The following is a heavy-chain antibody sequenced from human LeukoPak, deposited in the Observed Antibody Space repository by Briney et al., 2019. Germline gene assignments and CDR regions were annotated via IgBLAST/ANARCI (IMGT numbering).Heavy chain of an antibody. CDR3: ARILEELERPHVDY. CDR1: GGTFSSYA. Sequence: SVKVSCKASGGTFSSYAISWVRQAPGQGLEWMGRIIPILGIADYAQKFQGRVTITADKSTSTAYMELSSLRSEDTAVYYCARILEELERPHVDYWGQGTLVTVSS. V-gene: IGHV1-69*04. D-gene: IGHD1-1*01. CDR2: IIPILGIA. J-gene: IGHJ4*02.